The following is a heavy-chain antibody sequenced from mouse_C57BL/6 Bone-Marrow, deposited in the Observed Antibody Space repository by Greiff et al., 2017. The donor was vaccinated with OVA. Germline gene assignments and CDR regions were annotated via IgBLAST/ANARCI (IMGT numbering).Heavy chain of an antibody. V-gene: IGHV1-55*01. J-gene: IGHJ2*01. CDR1: GYTFTSYW. CDR3: ASPYYGSSHYFDY. Sequence: QVQLQQPGAELVKPGASVKLSCKASGYTFTSYWITWVKQRPGQGLEWIGDIYPGSGSTNYNEKFKSKATLTVDTSSSTAYMQLSSLTSEDSAVYYCASPYYGSSHYFDYWGQGTTLTVSS. CDR2: IYPGSGST. D-gene: IGHD1-1*01.